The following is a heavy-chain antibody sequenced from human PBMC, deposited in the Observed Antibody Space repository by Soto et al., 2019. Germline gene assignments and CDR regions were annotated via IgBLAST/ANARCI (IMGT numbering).Heavy chain of an antibody. D-gene: IGHD4-17*01. CDR1: GGTFSSYT. CDR2: IIPILGIA. Sequence: QVQLVQSGAEVKKPGSSVKVSCKASGGTFSSYTFSWVRQAPGQGLEWMGRIIPILGIANYAQKFQGRVTITADKSTSTAYMELSSLRSEDTAVYYCAREYGDEITGYYYYMDVWGKGTTVTVSS. V-gene: IGHV1-69*02. CDR3: AREYGDEITGYYYYMDV. J-gene: IGHJ6*03.